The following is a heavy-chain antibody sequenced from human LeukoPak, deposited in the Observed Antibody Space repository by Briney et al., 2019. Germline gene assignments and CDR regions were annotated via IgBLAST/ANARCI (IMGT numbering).Heavy chain of an antibody. V-gene: IGHV4-34*01. Sequence: SETLSLTCTVYGGSFSDFHWSWIRLPPGKGLEWIGEINHSGNTNYNPSLKSRVTISIDTSKNQFSLKLSSVTAAVTAVYYCARGKVTRDWYFDLWGRGTLVTVSS. CDR1: GGSFSDFH. CDR2: INHSGNT. J-gene: IGHJ2*01. D-gene: IGHD4-17*01. CDR3: ARGKVTRDWYFDL.